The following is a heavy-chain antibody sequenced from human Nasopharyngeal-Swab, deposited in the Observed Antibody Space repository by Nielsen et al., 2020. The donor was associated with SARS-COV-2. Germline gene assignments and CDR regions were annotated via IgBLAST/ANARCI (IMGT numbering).Heavy chain of an antibody. J-gene: IGHJ4*02. CDR2: ISSTGDYI. V-gene: IGHV3-21*01. CDR1: GFAFDDYP. Sequence: GESLKISCAASGFAFDDYPMHWVRQAPGKGLEWVSAISSTGDYIYHVASVKGRFTISRDNAKSSVYLQMDSLRAEDTAVYYCSRDTPAMFAYWGQGTLVTVSS. CDR3: SRDTPAMFAY.